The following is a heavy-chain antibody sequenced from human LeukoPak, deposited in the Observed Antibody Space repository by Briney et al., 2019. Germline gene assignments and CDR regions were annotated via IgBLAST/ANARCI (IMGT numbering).Heavy chain of an antibody. J-gene: IGHJ6*04. D-gene: IGHD6-13*01. CDR2: ISGSGGST. V-gene: IGHV3-23*01. CDR3: AKDGSSSWSYYYYSGMDV. Sequence: PGGSLRLSCAASAFTSSSYAMSWVRQAPGKGLEWVSAISGSGGSTYHADSVKGRFTISTDNSKNTLYLQMNSLRAEDTAVYYCAKDGSSSWSYYYYSGMDVWGKGTTVTVSS. CDR1: AFTSSSYA.